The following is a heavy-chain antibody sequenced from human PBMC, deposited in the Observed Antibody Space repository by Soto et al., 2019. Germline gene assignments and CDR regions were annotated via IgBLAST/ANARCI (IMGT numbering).Heavy chain of an antibody. Sequence: LGESLKISCKGSGYSFTSYWIGWVRQMPGKGLEWMGIIYPGDSDTRYSPSFQGQVTISADKSISTAYLQWSSLKASDTAMYYCAMSSSSSRYYYYYGMDVWGQGTTVTVSS. D-gene: IGHD6-6*01. V-gene: IGHV5-51*01. CDR2: IYPGDSDT. CDR1: GYSFTSYW. J-gene: IGHJ6*02. CDR3: AMSSSSSRYYYYYGMDV.